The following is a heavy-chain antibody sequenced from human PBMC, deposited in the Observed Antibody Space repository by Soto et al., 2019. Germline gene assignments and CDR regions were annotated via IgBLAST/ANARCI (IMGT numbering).Heavy chain of an antibody. Sequence: QPPGKGREWIGYIYYSGSANYNPSLKSRVTISVDTSKNQFSLKLSSVTAADTAVYYCARAGAATLADFWGQGTRVTVAS. CDR2: IYYSGSA. J-gene: IGHJ4*02. V-gene: IGHV4-59*01. D-gene: IGHD2-15*01. CDR3: ARAGAATLADF.